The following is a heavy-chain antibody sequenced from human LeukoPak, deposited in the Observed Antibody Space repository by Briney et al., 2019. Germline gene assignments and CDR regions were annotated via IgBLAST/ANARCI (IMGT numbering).Heavy chain of an antibody. CDR1: GGSISSYY. J-gene: IGHJ6*03. CDR2: IYYSGST. D-gene: IGHD5-12*01. V-gene: IGHV4-59*01. CDR3: VTGGSPYSYYYYMDV. Sequence: SETLSLTCTVSGGSISSYYWSWIRQPPGKGLEWIGYIYYSGSTNYNPSLESRVTISVDTSKNQFSLKPRSVTAADTAVYYCVTGGSPYSYYYYMDVWGKGTTVTVSS.